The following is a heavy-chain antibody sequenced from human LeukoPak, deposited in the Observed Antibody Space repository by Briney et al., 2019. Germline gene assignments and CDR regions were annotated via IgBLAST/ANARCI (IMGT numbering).Heavy chain of an antibody. CDR2: INPSGGST. CDR1: GYTFTSYY. D-gene: IGHD1-26*01. Sequence: ASVKVSCKASGYTFTSYYMHWVRQAPGQGLEWMGIINPSGGSTSYAQKFQGRVTMTRDMSTSTVYMELSSLRSEDTAVYYCASHRGRVGATEYNWSDPGAREPWSPSPQ. CDR3: ASHRGRVGATEYNWSDP. V-gene: IGHV1-46*01. J-gene: IGHJ5*02.